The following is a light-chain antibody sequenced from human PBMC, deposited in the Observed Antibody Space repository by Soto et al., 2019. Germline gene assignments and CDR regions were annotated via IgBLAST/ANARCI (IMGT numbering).Light chain of an antibody. J-gene: IGLJ2*01. V-gene: IGLV1-40*01. CDR2: DNS. CDR1: SSNIGAGYD. CDR3: QSYDSSLSGSV. Sequence: QSVLTQPPSVSGAPGQRVTISCTGSSSNIGAGYDVHWYQQLPGTAPKLLMYDNSNRPSGVPDRFSGSKSGTSASLAITGLQAEDEADYYCQSYDSSLSGSVFGGGTQLTVL.